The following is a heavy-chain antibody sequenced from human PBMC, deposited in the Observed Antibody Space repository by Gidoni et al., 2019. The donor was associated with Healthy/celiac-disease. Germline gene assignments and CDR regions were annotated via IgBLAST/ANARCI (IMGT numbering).Heavy chain of an antibody. J-gene: IGHJ6*02. D-gene: IGHD6-13*01. Sequence: QVQLVESGGGVVQPGRSLRLSCAASGFTFSSYGMHWVRQAPGKGLEWVAVIWYDGSNKYYADSVKGRFTISRDNSKNTLYLQMNSLRAEDTAVYYCARDLGGSASSSWYGNYYYGMDVWGQGTTVTVSS. CDR1: GFTFSSYG. CDR3: ARDLGGSASSSWYGNYYYGMDV. V-gene: IGHV3-33*01. CDR2: IWYDGSNK.